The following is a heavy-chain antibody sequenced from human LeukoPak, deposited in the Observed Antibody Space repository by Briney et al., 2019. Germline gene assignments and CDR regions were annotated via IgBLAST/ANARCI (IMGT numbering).Heavy chain of an antibody. V-gene: IGHV1-8*01. Sequence: GASVKVSCKASGYTFAIYDINWVRQVPGQGLEWMGWMNPESGKTGYGQKFQGRVTMTRNTSISTVYMELKSLTPEDTAVYFCARETFRWFDPWGQGTLVTVSS. J-gene: IGHJ5*02. D-gene: IGHD2-21*01. CDR1: GYTFAIYD. CDR3: ARETFRWFDP. CDR2: MNPESGKT.